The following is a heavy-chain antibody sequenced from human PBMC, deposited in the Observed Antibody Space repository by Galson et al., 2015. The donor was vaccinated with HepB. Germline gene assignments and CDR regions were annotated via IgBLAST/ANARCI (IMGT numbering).Heavy chain of an antibody. CDR3: TTALTYYDILTGFPPFDY. J-gene: IGHJ4*02. D-gene: IGHD3-9*01. V-gene: IGHV3-15*07. CDR1: GFTFSNAW. Sequence: LRLSCAASGFTFSNAWMNWVRQAPGKGLEWVGRIKSKTDGGTTDYAAPVKGRFTISRDDSKNTLYLQMNSLKTEDTAVYYCTTALTYYDILTGFPPFDYWGQGTLVTVSS. CDR2: IKSKTDGGTT.